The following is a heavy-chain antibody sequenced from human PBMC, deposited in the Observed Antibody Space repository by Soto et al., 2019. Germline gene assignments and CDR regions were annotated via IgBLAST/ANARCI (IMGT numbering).Heavy chain of an antibody. CDR2: ISYDGSNK. CDR3: EKWEKTRVTTGWYFDI. D-gene: IGHD4-17*01. CDR1: GFTFSSYG. Sequence: QVQLVESGGGVVQPGRSLRLSCAASGFTFSSYGMHWVRQAPGKGLEWVAVISYDGSNKYYADSVKGRLTISRDNSKNTKNLQMHDLRPKHKAVYYSEKWEKTRVTTGWYFDIWGRGTLVGVAS. V-gene: IGHV3-30*18. J-gene: IGHJ2*01.